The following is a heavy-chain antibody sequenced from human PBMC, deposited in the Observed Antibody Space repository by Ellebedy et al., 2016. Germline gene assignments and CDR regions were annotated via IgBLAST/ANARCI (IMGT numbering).Heavy chain of an antibody. V-gene: IGHV3-15*04. J-gene: IGHJ4*02. Sequence: GESLKISCAASGLRLTYAWLKWVRLAPGKGLEWVGHIGSISSGGTADYAAPVKGRFTISRDDSKNTLYLQMDNLKTEDTAIYYYAIDVPGPLAQYDYWGQGTLVTVSS. CDR3: AIDVPGPLAQYDY. CDR2: IGSISSGGTA. D-gene: IGHD4-11*01. CDR1: GLRLTYAW.